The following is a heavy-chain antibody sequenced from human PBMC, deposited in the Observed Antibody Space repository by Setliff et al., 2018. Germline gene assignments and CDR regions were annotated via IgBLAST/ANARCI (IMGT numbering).Heavy chain of an antibody. CDR1: GYTFTGYY. CDR2: IDPSGGST. CDR3: ARDPTTYYDILTGSSSRRYGMDV. J-gene: IGHJ6*02. D-gene: IGHD3-9*01. Sequence: GASVKVSCKASGYTFTGYYMHWVRQAPGQGLEWMGIIDPSGGSTSYAQKFQGRVTMTRDTSTSTVYMELSSLRSEDTAVYYCARDPTTYYDILTGSSSRRYGMDVWGQGTTVTVSS. V-gene: IGHV1-46*01.